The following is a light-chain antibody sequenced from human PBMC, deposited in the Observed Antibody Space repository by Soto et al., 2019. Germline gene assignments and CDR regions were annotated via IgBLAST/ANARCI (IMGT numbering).Light chain of an antibody. CDR2: AAS. CDR1: QRISSY. J-gene: IGKJ2*01. CDR3: QQSYSNPMYT. V-gene: IGKV1-39*01. Sequence: DIQMTHSPSSLSASVGDRVTITCRASQRISSYLNWYQQKPGKAPKLLIYAASSLQSGVPSRFSGSGSGTDFTLTISSLQPEDLIKYYWQQSYSNPMYTFGPGPKLEIK.